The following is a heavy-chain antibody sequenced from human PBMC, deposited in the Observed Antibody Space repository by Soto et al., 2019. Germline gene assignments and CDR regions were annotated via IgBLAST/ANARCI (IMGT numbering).Heavy chain of an antibody. J-gene: IGHJ4*02. CDR2: ISYDGSNK. V-gene: IGHV3-30*18. D-gene: IGHD2-15*01. CDR3: EKDRCSCGSCYRLGY. Sequence: QVQLVESGGGVVQPGRSLRLSCAASGFTFSSYGMHWVRQAPGKGLEWVAVISYDGSNKYYADSVKGRFTISRDNSKNTLYLQMNSLRAEDTAVYACEKDRCSCGSCYRLGYWGQGTLVTVSS. CDR1: GFTFSSYG.